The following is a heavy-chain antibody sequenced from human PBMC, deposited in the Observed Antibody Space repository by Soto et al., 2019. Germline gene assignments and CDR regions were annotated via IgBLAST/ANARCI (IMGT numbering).Heavy chain of an antibody. CDR3: VRPLKYGSGRRDYYYMDV. CDR1: GFTFSSYG. CDR2: IWYDGSNK. D-gene: IGHD3-10*01. V-gene: IGHV3-33*01. Sequence: GGSLRLSCAASGFTFSSYGMHWVRQAPGKGLEWVAVIWYDGSNKYYADSVKGRFTISRDNSKNTLYLKMNSLRAEDTAVYYCVRPLKYGSGRRDYYYMDVWGKGTTVTVSS. J-gene: IGHJ6*03.